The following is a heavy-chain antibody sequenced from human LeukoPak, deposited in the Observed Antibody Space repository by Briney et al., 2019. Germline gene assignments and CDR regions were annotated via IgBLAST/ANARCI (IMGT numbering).Heavy chain of an antibody. CDR1: GFTFSSYS. V-gene: IGHV3-21*01. D-gene: IGHD6-19*01. CDR3: ARGDSSGWYVPYYFDY. CDR2: ISSSSSYI. Sequence: GGSPRLSCAASGFTFSSYSMNWVRQAPGKELEWVSSISSSSSYIYYADSVKGRFTISRDNAKNSLYLQMNSLRAEDTAVYYCARGDSSGWYVPYYFDYWGQGTLVTVSS. J-gene: IGHJ4*02.